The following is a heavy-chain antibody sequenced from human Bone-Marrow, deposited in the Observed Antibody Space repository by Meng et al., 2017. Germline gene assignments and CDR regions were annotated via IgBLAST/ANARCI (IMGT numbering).Heavy chain of an antibody. D-gene: IGHD2-15*01. J-gene: IGHJ4*02. Sequence: EVHLVESGGVVVQPGGSLRLSCAASGFKFDDYSMNWVRQTPGKGLEWVSLISWDGDTTSYADSVKGRFIISRDNSKNFLSLQMNTLTTEDTALYYCAKDYKSRDLLSPFHYWGQGTLVTVSS. CDR2: ISWDGDTT. V-gene: IGHV3-43*01. CDR1: GFKFDDYS. CDR3: AKDYKSRDLLSPFHY.